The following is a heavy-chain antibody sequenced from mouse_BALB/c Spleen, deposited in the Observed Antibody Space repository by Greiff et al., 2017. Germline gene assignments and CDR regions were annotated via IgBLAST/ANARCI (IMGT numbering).Heavy chain of an antibody. Sequence: EVKLMESGGGLVKPGGSLKLSCAASGFTFSSYTMSWVRQTPEKRLEWVATISSGGSYTYYPDSVKGRFTISRDNAKNTLYLQMSSLKSEDTAMYYCTREGTPYDDYFDYWGQGTTLTVSS. V-gene: IGHV5-6-4*01. CDR1: GFTFSSYT. D-gene: IGHD2-12*01. CDR2: ISSGGSYT. CDR3: TREGTPYDDYFDY. J-gene: IGHJ2*01.